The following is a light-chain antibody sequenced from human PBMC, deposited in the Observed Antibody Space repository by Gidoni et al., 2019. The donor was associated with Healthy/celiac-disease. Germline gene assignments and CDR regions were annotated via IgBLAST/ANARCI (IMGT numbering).Light chain of an antibody. CDR2: AAS. CDR1: QSISSY. Sequence: DLQITQSPSSLSASVGDRVTITCRESQSISSYLNWYQQKPGKAPKLLIYAASSLQSGVPSRFSGSGSGTDFTLTISSLQPEDFATYYCQQSYSTPPSFGQGTKLEIK. CDR3: QQSYSTPPS. V-gene: IGKV1-39*01. J-gene: IGKJ2*03.